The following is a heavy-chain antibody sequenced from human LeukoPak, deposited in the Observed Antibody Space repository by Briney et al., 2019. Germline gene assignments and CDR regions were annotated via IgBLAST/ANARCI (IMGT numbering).Heavy chain of an antibody. D-gene: IGHD3-22*01. Sequence: SETLSLTCAVYGGSFSGYYWSWIRQPPGKGLEWIGEINHSGSTNYNPSLKSRVTISVDTSKNQFSLKLSSVTAADTAVYYCARGRDSSGYQTFDCWGQGTLVTVSS. CDR1: GGSFSGYY. V-gene: IGHV4-34*01. CDR2: INHSGST. J-gene: IGHJ4*02. CDR3: ARGRDSSGYQTFDC.